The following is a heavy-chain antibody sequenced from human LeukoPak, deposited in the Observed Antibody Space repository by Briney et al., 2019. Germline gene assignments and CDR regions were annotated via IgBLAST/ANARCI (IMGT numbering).Heavy chain of an antibody. CDR2: IFYSGST. V-gene: IGHV4-59*01. J-gene: IGHJ5*02. Sequence: PSETLSLTCTVSGGSINNYFWSWIRQPPGKGLEWIGYIFYSGSTNYNPSLKSRVTITVDTSKNQFSLRLSSATAADTAVYYCASSGGSRDWFDPWGQGTLVTVSS. CDR3: ASSGGSRDWFDP. CDR1: GGSINNYF. D-gene: IGHD2-15*01.